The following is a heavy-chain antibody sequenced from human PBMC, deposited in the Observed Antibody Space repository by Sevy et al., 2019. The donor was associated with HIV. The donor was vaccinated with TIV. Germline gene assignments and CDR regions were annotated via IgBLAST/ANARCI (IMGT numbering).Heavy chain of an antibody. CDR3: ARESSGSTGYFDY. CDR2: IYYSGST. CDR1: GGSISSYY. D-gene: IGHD3-22*01. V-gene: IGHV4-59*01. J-gene: IGHJ4*02. Sequence: SETLSLTCTVSGGSISSYYWSWIRQPPGKGLEWIGYIYYSGSTNYNPSLKSQVTISVDTSKNQFSLKLSSVTAADTAVYYCARESSGSTGYFDYWDQGTLVTVSS.